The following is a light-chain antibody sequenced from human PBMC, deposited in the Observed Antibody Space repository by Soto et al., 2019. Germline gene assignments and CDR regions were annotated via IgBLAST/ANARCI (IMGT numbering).Light chain of an antibody. Sequence: QSVLTQPSSVSGAPGQRVPISCTGSSSNIGAGYDVHWYQQLPGTAPKLLIYGNSNRPSGVPDRFSGSKSGTSASLAITGLQAEDEADYYCQSYDSSLSGSVFGGGTKLTVL. J-gene: IGLJ2*01. CDR3: QSYDSSLSGSV. V-gene: IGLV1-40*01. CDR2: GNS. CDR1: SSNIGAGYD.